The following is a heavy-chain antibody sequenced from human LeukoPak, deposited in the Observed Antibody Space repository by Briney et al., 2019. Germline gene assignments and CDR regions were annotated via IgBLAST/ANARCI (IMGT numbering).Heavy chain of an antibody. Sequence: ASVKVSCKASGYTFTSYGISWVRQAPGQGLEWMGWISAYNGNTNYAQKLQGRVTMTTDTSTSTAYMELRSLRSDDTAVYYCARDRSVVITQTYGWFDPWGQGTLVTVSS. D-gene: IGHD3-22*01. CDR1: GYTFTSYG. CDR3: ARDRSVVITQTYGWFDP. CDR2: ISAYNGNT. J-gene: IGHJ5*02. V-gene: IGHV1-18*01.